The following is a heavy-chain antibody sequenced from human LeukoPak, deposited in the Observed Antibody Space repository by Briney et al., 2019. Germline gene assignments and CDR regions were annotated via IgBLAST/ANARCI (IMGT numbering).Heavy chain of an antibody. J-gene: IGHJ4*02. CDR3: ARGGSGKSGSYYRNRGPSDH. CDR1: GFTFSSYG. CDR2: IWYDGSNK. D-gene: IGHD1-26*01. Sequence: PGGFLRLSCAASGFTFSSYGMHWVRQAPGKGLEWVAVIWYDGSNKYYADSVKGRFTISRDNSKNTLYLQMNSLRAEDTAVYYCARGGSGKSGSYYRNRGPSDHWGQGTLVTVSS. V-gene: IGHV3-33*01.